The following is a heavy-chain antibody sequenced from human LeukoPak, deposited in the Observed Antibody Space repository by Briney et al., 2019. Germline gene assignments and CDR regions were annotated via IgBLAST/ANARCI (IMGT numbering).Heavy chain of an antibody. V-gene: IGHV4-59*01. CDR2: IYYSGST. CDR3: ARSDYQLLYNYFNY. CDR1: GGSISSYY. D-gene: IGHD2-2*02. J-gene: IGHJ4*02. Sequence: SETLSLTCTVSGGSISSYYWSWIRQPPGKGLEWIGYIYYSGSTNYNPSLKSRVTISGDTSKNQFSLKLSSVTAADTAVYYCARSDYQLLYNYFNYWGQGTLVTVSS.